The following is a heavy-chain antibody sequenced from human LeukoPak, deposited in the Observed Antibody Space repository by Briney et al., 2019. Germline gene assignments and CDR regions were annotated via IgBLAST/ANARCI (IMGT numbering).Heavy chain of an antibody. J-gene: IGHJ4*02. CDR2: KNPNSGNS. CDR1: GYTFTNYD. CDR3: ARVNYGSGSYYRDY. Sequence: ASVKVSCKASGYTFTNYDINWVRQATGQGLEWMGYKNPNSGNSAYAQKFQGRVTITTDTSISTAYMELSSLRSEDTAVYYCARVNYGSGSYYRDYWGQGTLVTVSS. D-gene: IGHD3-10*01. V-gene: IGHV1-8*01.